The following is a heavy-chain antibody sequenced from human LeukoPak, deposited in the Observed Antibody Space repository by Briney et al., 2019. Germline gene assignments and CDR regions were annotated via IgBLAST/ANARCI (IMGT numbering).Heavy chain of an antibody. Sequence: GGSLRLSCAASGITFSSFGMHWVRQAPGKGLEWVAFIWYDGSNKYYADSVKGRFTISRDNSKNTLYLQMNSLRVEDTAVYYCARELSYHDSSGHFWSAMDVWGQGTTVTVSS. D-gene: IGHD3-22*01. CDR3: ARELSYHDSSGHFWSAMDV. CDR1: GITFSSFG. V-gene: IGHV3-33*01. J-gene: IGHJ6*02. CDR2: IWYDGSNK.